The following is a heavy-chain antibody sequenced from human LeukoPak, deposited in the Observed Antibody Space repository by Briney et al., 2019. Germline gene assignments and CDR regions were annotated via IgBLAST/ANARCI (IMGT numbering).Heavy chain of an antibody. V-gene: IGHV4-34*01. Sequence: SETLSLTCAVYGGPFSDYYWSWIRQPPGKGLEWIGEINHSGSTNYNSSLKSRVSISVDTSKNQFSLKLNSVTAADTAVYYCARHYGPWGQGTLVTVSS. D-gene: IGHD3-16*01. CDR2: INHSGST. CDR1: GGPFSDYY. J-gene: IGHJ4*02. CDR3: ARHYGP.